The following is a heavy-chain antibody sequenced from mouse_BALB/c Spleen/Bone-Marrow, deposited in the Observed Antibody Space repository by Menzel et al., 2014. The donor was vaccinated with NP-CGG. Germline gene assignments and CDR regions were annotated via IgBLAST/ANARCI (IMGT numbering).Heavy chain of an antibody. Sequence: VQVAESGLGLVALSQSLFITCTVSGFSLTSYGVHWVRQPPGKGLEWLGVIWAGGSTNYNSALMSRLSISKDNSKSQVFLKMNSLQADDTAMYYCARVSSTMITTVFAYWGQGTLVTISA. D-gene: IGHD2-4*01. CDR1: GFSLTSYG. CDR2: IWAGGST. V-gene: IGHV2-9*02. J-gene: IGHJ3*01. CDR3: ARVSSTMITTVFAY.